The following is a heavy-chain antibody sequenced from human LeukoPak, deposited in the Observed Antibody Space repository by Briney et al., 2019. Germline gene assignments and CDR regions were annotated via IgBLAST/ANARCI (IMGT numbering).Heavy chain of an antibody. V-gene: IGHV4-4*07. Sequence: PSETLSLTCTVSGDSISTYSWNWIRQPAGRGLEWLGRLYATATTNYNPSLKSRVTVSVNTSKNQFSPKLSSVTAADTAMYYCATGDISFDNWGQGTLVTVSS. CDR1: GDSISTYS. CDR3: ATGDISFDN. D-gene: IGHD4-17*01. CDR2: LYATATT. J-gene: IGHJ4*02.